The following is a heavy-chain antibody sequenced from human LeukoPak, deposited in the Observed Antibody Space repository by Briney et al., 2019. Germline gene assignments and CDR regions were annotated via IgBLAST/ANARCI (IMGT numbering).Heavy chain of an antibody. CDR3: ARENHGSFDY. V-gene: IGHV3-21*01. CDR2: ISSSSTYI. J-gene: IGHJ4*02. D-gene: IGHD1-14*01. CDR1: GFTFSAYA. Sequence: GGSLRLSCEASGFTFSAYAMTWVRQAPGKGLEWVSCISSSSTYIYYADSVRGRFAISRDNAKNSLYLQMNSLRAEDTAVYYCARENHGSFDYWGQGSLVTVSS.